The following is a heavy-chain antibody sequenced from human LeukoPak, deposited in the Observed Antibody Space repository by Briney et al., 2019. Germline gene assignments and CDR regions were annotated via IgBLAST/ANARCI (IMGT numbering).Heavy chain of an antibody. CDR1: GFTFSTYE. V-gene: IGHV3-48*03. J-gene: IGHJ3*02. D-gene: IGHD6-13*01. CDR2: ISNSDSNI. CDR3: ARVGYSRSWHSGSAFDI. Sequence: PGGSLRLSCAASGFTFSTYEMNWVRQAPGKGLEWVSYISNSDSNIKYADSVKGRFTISRDNAKNSLFLQMNSLRVEDTAVYYCARVGYSRSWHSGSAFDIWGQGTMVTVSS.